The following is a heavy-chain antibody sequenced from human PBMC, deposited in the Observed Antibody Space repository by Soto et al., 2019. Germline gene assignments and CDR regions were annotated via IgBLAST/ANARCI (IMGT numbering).Heavy chain of an antibody. J-gene: IGHJ4*02. Sequence: PGGSLRLSCTTSGFTFTIYAMSWVRQAPGKGLEWVSGISPTGSSTYYADSVKGRFTISRDSSKNTLYLVMNSLRTEDTAIYYCAKVLQYSFDRGYFDSWGQGTLVTVSS. D-gene: IGHD3-22*01. CDR1: GFTFTIYA. V-gene: IGHV3-23*01. CDR2: ISPTGSST. CDR3: AKVLQYSFDRGYFDS.